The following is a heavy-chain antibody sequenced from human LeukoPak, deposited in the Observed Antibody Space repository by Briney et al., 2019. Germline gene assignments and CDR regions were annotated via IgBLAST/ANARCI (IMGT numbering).Heavy chain of an antibody. CDR2: INPNSGGT. D-gene: IGHD6-19*01. J-gene: IGHJ4*02. V-gene: IGHV1-2*02. CDR1: AYTFTGYY. CDR3: ATTYSSGWYFHY. Sequence: ASVKVSCKASAYTFTGYYLHWVRQAPGQGLEWMGWINPNSGGTKYAQKFQGRVTMTRDSSISTAYMEVNRLTSDDTAVYHCATTYSSGWYFHYWGQGTLVTVSS.